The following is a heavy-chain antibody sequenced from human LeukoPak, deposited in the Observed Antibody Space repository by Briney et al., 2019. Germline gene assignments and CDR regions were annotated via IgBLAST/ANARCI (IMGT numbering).Heavy chain of an antibody. D-gene: IGHD2-2*02. CDR3: ARETDEYQLPYYPYGLDV. CDR2: ISAYNGNT. V-gene: IGHV1-18*01. Sequence: GASVKVSCKASGYTFTSYGISWVRQAPGQGLEWMGWISAYNGNTNYAQKFQGRVTMTTDTSTYTAYMELRGLRSDDTAVYYCARETDEYQLPYYPYGLDVWGQGTTVTVSS. CDR1: GYTFTSYG. J-gene: IGHJ6*02.